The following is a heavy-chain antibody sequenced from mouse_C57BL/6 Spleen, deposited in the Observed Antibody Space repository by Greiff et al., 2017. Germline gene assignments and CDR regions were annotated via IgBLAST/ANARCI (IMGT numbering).Heavy chain of an antibody. CDR1: GFSLTSYG. V-gene: IGHV2-6*01. CDR3: ARITTVPHAMDY. J-gene: IGHJ4*01. CDR2: IWGVGST. D-gene: IGHD1-1*01. Sequence: VKLMESGPGLVAPSQSLSITCTVSGFSLTSYGVDWVRQSPGKGLEWLGVIWGVGSTNYNSALKSRLSISKDNSKSQVFLKMNSLQTDDTAMYYCARITTVPHAMDYWGQGTSVTVSS.